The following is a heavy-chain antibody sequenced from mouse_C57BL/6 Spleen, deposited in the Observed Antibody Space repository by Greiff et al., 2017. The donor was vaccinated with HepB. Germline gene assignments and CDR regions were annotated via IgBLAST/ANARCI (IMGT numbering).Heavy chain of an antibody. D-gene: IGHD1-1*02. CDR1: GYAFSSSW. V-gene: IGHV1-82*01. Sequence: VQLQQSGPELVKPGASVKISCKASGYAFSSSWMNWVKQRPGKGLEWIGRIYPGDGDTNYNGKFKGKATLTADKSSSTAYMQLNSLTSEDSAVYLCASGGGPFFDYWGQGTTLTVSS. CDR3: ASGGGPFFDY. CDR2: IYPGDGDT. J-gene: IGHJ2*01.